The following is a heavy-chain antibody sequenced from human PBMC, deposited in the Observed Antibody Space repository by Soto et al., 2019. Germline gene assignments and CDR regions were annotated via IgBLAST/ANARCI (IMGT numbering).Heavy chain of an antibody. CDR3: AKSAAADSGGYYYYYMDV. Sequence: EVQLLESGGGLVQPGGSLRLSCAASGFTFSNYAMSWVRQAPGKGLQWVSTISGSGGSTSYADSVKGRFTISRDNSKNTLYLQTNSLRADDTAAFYCAKSAAADSGGYYYYYMDVWGKGTTVTVSS. J-gene: IGHJ6*03. CDR1: GFTFSNYA. D-gene: IGHD2-8*02. V-gene: IGHV3-23*01. CDR2: ISGSGGST.